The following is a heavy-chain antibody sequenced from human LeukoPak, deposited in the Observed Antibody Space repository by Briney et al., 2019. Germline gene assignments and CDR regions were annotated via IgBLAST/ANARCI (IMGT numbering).Heavy chain of an antibody. CDR2: MNPNSGNT. Sequence: GASVKVSCKASGYTFTSYDINWVRQATGQGLEWMGWMNPNSGNTGYAQKFQGRVTMTRNTSISTAYMELSSLRSVDTAVYYCARPRRGSIAARGTFDYWGQGTLVTVSS. V-gene: IGHV1-8*01. CDR1: GYTFTSYD. D-gene: IGHD6-6*01. CDR3: ARPRRGSIAARGTFDY. J-gene: IGHJ4*02.